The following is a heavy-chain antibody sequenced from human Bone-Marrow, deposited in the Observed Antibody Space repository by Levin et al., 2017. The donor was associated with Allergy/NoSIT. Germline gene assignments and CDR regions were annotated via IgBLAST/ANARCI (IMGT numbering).Heavy chain of an antibody. V-gene: IGHV3-74*01. CDR2: INRGGSST. CDR1: GFAFSNYW. CDR3: ARDPFAYNFGSGSYLDY. Sequence: GGSLRLSCAASGFAFSNYWMHWVRQAPGKGLVWVSRINRGGSSTTYADSVKGRFTISRDNAKNSLYLQMNSLRAEDTAVYYCARDPFAYNFGSGSYLDYWGQGTLVSVSS. J-gene: IGHJ4*02. D-gene: IGHD3-10*01.